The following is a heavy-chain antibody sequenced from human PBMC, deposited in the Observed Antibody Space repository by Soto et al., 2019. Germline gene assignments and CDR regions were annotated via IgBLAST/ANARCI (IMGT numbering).Heavy chain of an antibody. D-gene: IGHD3-10*01. CDR3: ARDSKRFGEFDYYYYSYMDV. CDR1: GFTFSSYS. CDR2: ISSSSSTI. Sequence: GGSLRLSCAASGFTFSSYSMNWVRQAPGKGLEWVSYISSSSSTIYYADSVKGRFTISRDNAKNSLYLQMNSLRAEDTAVYYCARDSKRFGEFDYYYYSYMDVWGKGTTVTVSS. J-gene: IGHJ6*03. V-gene: IGHV3-48*01.